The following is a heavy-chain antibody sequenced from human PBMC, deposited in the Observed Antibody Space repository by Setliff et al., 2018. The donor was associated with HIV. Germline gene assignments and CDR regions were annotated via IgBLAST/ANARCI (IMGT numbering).Heavy chain of an antibody. CDR3: LQGKIDC. Sequence: GESLKISCKGSGYNFTSFWIAWVRQMPGKGLEWMGIIYPADSDTRYSPSFQGQVTISADKSISTAFLQWRSLKASATAIYYCLQGKIDCWGQGTLVTVPS. CDR1: GYNFTSFW. J-gene: IGHJ4*02. D-gene: IGHD1-1*01. CDR2: IYPADSDT. V-gene: IGHV5-51*01.